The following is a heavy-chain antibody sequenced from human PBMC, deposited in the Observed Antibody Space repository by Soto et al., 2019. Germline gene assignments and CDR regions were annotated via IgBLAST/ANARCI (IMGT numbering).Heavy chain of an antibody. CDR3: ARGVDAGVDV. CDR1: GYTFTTYD. V-gene: IGHV1-8*01. Sequence: QVQLVQSGAEVTKPGASVKVSCRASGYTFTTYDINWVRQATGQGLEWMGWMSPNSGATGYAQKFQRRVFMNXDTSISTAYMELSNLRSEDTAIYYCARGVDAGVDVWGQGTTVTVSS. J-gene: IGHJ6*02. CDR2: MSPNSGAT. D-gene: IGHD1-1*01.